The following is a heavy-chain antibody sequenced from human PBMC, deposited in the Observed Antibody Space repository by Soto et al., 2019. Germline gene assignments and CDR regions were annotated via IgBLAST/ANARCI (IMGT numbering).Heavy chain of an antibody. CDR2: FESTGST. V-gene: IGHV4-4*07. CDR1: GASISGYY. CDR3: GRGDRGSSGHFDH. Sequence: TSGTLSLTCTASGASISGYYWSWIRQSAGKGLEWLGRFESTGSTHYNPSLGSRVTISIDTSNHPLSLPLRSVVAADTAVYYCGRGDRGSSGHFDHWGQGILVTVSS. D-gene: IGHD6-6*01. J-gene: IGHJ4*02.